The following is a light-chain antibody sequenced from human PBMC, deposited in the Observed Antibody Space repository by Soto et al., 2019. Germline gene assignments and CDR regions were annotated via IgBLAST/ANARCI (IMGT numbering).Light chain of an antibody. J-gene: IGKJ5*01. CDR2: SAS. Sequence: DIQVTQSPPSMAASVGDRVTITCRASQDIGNWMTWYQQKPGKAPKLLIYSASTLVRGVPSRFSGSGSVTEFTLTVSGLQPEDSLTYYCQQAKSFPITFGQGTRLEIK. CDR1: QDIGNW. V-gene: IGKV1-12*01. CDR3: QQAKSFPIT.